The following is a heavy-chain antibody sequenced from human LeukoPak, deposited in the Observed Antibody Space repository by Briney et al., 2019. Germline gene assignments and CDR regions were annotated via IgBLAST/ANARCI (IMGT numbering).Heavy chain of an antibody. D-gene: IGHD5-24*01. V-gene: IGHV4-4*07. Sequence: SETLSLTCTVSGGSISSYYWSWIRQPAGKGLEWIGRIYTSGSTNYNPSLKSRVTMSVDTSKNQFSLKLSSVTAADTAVYYCARGEMATITLDYYYYGMDVWGQGTTVTVSS. CDR1: GGSISSYY. CDR3: ARGEMATITLDYYYYGMDV. J-gene: IGHJ6*02. CDR2: IYTSGST.